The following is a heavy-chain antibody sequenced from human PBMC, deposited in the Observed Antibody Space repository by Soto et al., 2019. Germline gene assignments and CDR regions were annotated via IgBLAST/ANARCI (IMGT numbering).Heavy chain of an antibody. J-gene: IGHJ4*02. Sequence: SETLSLTCSVSDDSINSDKYYWGWIRQPPGKGLEWIGSIYYRGNAYYKPSLQTQVTISLDKSKSQFSLKLNSVTAADSVVYFCARLEGLATISYYFDFWGPGALVTVSS. V-gene: IGHV4-39*01. D-gene: IGHD3-9*01. CDR1: DDSINSDKYY. CDR2: IYYRGNA. CDR3: ARLEGLATISYYFDF.